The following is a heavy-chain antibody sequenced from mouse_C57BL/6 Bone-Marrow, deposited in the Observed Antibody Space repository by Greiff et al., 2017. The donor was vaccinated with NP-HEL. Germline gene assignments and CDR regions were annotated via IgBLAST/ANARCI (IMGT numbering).Heavy chain of an antibody. D-gene: IGHD1-1*01. J-gene: IGHJ3*01. V-gene: IGHV6-6*01. Sequence: EVQGVESGGGLVQPGGSMKLSCAASGFTFSDAWMDWVRQSPEKGLEWVAEIRNKANNHATYYAESVKGRFTISREDSKSSVYLQMNSLRAEDTGIYYCYGDYYYGSSRAYFAYWGQGTLVTVSA. CDR1: GFTFSDAW. CDR2: IRNKANNHAT. CDR3: YGDYYYGSSRAYFAY.